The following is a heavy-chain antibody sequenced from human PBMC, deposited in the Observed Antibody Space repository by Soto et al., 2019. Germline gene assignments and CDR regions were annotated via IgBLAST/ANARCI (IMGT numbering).Heavy chain of an antibody. CDR3: AKSPRIYYDDSSGVCYFDY. J-gene: IGHJ4*02. CDR2: ISGSGGST. V-gene: IGHV3-23*01. D-gene: IGHD3-22*01. Sequence: GGSLRLSCAASGFAFSSYAMTWVRQAPGKGLEWVSAISGSGGSTYYADSVQGRFTISRDNSKNTLYLQMNSLRAEDTAVYYCAKSPRIYYDDSSGVCYFDYWGQGTLVTVSS. CDR1: GFAFSSYA.